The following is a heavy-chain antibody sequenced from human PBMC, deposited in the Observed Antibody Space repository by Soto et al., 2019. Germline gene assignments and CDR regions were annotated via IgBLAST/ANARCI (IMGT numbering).Heavy chain of an antibody. CDR3: VRTSLVVAVATREDF. CDR2: IDSDGSRI. V-gene: IGHV3-74*01. D-gene: IGHD2-15*01. CDR1: GFTFSNYW. Sequence: EVQLVESGGGLVQPGESLRLSCAASGFTFSNYWMHWVRQAPGKGLVWVSRIDSDGSRITYADFVKGRFTISRDNAKNTVYLHTNNLTAEDTAVYYCVRTSLVVAVATREDFWGQGTLVTVSS. J-gene: IGHJ4*02.